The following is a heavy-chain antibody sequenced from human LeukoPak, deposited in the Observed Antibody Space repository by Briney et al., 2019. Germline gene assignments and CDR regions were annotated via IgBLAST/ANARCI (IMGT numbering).Heavy chain of an antibody. CDR1: GAPISSNNW. V-gene: IGHV4-4*02. CDR2: IYHSGST. Sequence: SETLSLTCAVSGAPISSNNWWWSWVRQPPGKGLEWIGEIYHSGSTNYNPSLKSRVTMSVGKSKNQFSLKLSSVTAADTAVYYCASAEPRGIIWYPYWGQGTLVTVSS. CDR3: ASAEPRGIIWYPY. J-gene: IGHJ4*02. D-gene: IGHD6-13*01.